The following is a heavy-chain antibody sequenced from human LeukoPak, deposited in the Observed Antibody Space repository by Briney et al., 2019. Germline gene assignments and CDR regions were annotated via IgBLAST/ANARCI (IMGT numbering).Heavy chain of an antibody. Sequence: ASVKVSCKASGYTFTSYGISWVRQAPGQGLEWMGWISAYNGNTNYAQKLQGRVTMTTDTSTSTAYMELRSLRSDDTAVYYCARATGNYYDYVWGASRGYFDYWGRGTLVTVSS. CDR3: ARATGNYYDYVWGASRGYFDY. V-gene: IGHV1-18*01. CDR2: ISAYNGNT. D-gene: IGHD3-16*01. CDR1: GYTFTSYG. J-gene: IGHJ4*02.